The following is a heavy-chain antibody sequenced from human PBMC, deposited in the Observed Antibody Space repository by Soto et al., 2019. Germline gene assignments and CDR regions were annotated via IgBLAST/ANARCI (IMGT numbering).Heavy chain of an antibody. CDR3: ARLTTPTPYYFYYGMDV. J-gene: IGHJ6*02. Sequence: QVQLQESGPGLVKPSETLSLTCTVSGGSVSSGSYYWSWIRQPPGKGLEWIGYIYNSGSTNYNPSLKSRVTISVDTSKNQFSLKLSSVTAADTAVYYCARLTTPTPYYFYYGMDVWGQGTTVTVSS. CDR2: IYNSGST. V-gene: IGHV4-61*01. D-gene: IGHD4-17*01. CDR1: GGSVSSGSYY.